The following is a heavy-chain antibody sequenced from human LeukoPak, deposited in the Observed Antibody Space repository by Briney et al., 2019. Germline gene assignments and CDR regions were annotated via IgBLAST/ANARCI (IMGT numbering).Heavy chain of an antibody. J-gene: IGHJ4*02. CDR2: VYSSGNT. CDR3: ARAGSNAFEQDY. V-gene: IGHV4-4*07. D-gene: IGHD6-13*01. Sequence: SETLSLTCTVSGGSISSYYWSWIRQPAGKGLEWIGRVYSSGNTNYNPSLKSRVTMSVDTSKKQFSLKLNPVTAADTAVYYCARAGSNAFEQDYWGQGTLVTVSS. CDR1: GGSISSYY.